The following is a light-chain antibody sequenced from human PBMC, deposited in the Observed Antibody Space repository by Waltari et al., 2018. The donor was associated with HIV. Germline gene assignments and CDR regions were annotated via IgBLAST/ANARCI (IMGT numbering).Light chain of an antibody. CDR1: QGISTY. CDR3: QQLNTYPRT. V-gene: IGKV1-9*01. Sequence: DIQLTQSPSFLSVSVGDRVTITCRASQGISTYLAWYQQKQGKAPKLLIFLASTLQSGVPSRFSGSGSETEFTLTINSLQPEDFATYYCQQLNTYPRTFGQGTKVEIK. CDR2: LAS. J-gene: IGKJ1*01.